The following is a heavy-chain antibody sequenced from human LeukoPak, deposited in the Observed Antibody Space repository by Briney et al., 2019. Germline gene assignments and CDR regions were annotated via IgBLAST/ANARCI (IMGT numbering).Heavy chain of an antibody. CDR2: INPNSGGT. Sequence: ASVKVSCKASGYTFTDYYIHWVRQAPGQGLEWMGWINPNSGGTNYAQKFQGRVTMTRDTSISTAYMELSRLRSDDTAVYYCARERGTEGGSYYGWVDYWGQGTLVTVSS. CDR3: ARERGTEGGSYYGWVDY. CDR1: GYTFTDYY. J-gene: IGHJ4*02. V-gene: IGHV1-2*02. D-gene: IGHD1-26*01.